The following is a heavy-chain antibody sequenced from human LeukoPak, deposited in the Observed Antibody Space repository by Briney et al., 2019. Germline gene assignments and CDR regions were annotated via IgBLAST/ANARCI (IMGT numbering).Heavy chain of an antibody. CDR2: IKQDGSEK. Sequence: GGSLRLSCATSGFTFSSYWMSWVRQAPGKGLEWVANIKQDGSEKYYVDSVKGRFTISRDNAKNSLYLQMNSLRAEDTAVYYCARVPLGYCSGGSCYYPDYWGQGTLVTVSS. V-gene: IGHV3-7*01. D-gene: IGHD2-15*01. J-gene: IGHJ4*02. CDR3: ARVPLGYCSGGSCYYPDY. CDR1: GFTFSSYW.